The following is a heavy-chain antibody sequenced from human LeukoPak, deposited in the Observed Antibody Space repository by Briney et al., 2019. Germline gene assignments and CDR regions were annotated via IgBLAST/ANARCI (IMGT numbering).Heavy chain of an antibody. CDR2: ISSSGSTI. D-gene: IGHD6-13*01. Sequence: AGGSLRLSCAASGFTFSDYYMSWIRQAPGKGLEWVSYISSSGSTIYYADSVKGRFTISRDNAKNSLYLQMNSLRAEDTAVYYCAKDASWYRWYWFDPWGQGTLVTVSS. CDR1: GFTFSDYY. CDR3: AKDASWYRWYWFDP. J-gene: IGHJ5*02. V-gene: IGHV3-11*01.